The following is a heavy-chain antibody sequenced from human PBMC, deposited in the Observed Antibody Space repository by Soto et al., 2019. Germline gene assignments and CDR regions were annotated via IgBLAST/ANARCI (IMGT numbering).Heavy chain of an antibody. CDR1: GDSISTVDYF. J-gene: IGHJ5*01. V-gene: IGHV4-30-4*01. CDR3: ARGRYCLTGRCFPNWFDS. Sequence: QVHLLESGPGLVKPSQTLSLTCSVSGDSISTVDYFWAWIRQPPGQALEYIGYIYKSTTTYYNPSVEIRVAISLDTSKSQFSLTVTSVTAADTAVYFCARGRYCLTGRCFPNWFDSWGQGTLVTVSS. CDR2: IYKSTTT. D-gene: IGHD2-15*01.